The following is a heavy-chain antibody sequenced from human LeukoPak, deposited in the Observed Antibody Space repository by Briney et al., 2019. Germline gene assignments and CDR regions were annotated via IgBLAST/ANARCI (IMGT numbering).Heavy chain of an antibody. CDR1: GFTFSSYA. CDR2: ISYDGNNK. D-gene: IGHD5-18*01. CDR3: ARDPKGGYSYGWGAFDI. J-gene: IGHJ3*02. V-gene: IGHV3-30-3*01. Sequence: GGSLRLSCAASGFTFSSYAMHWVRQAPGKGLEWVAIISYDGNNKYYADSVKGRFTISGDNSKNTLYLQMNSLRVEDTAVYYCARDPKGGYSYGWGAFDIWGQGTMVTVSS.